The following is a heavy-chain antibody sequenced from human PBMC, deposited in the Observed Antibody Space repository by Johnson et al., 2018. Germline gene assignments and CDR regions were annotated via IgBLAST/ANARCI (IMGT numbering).Heavy chain of an antibody. D-gene: IGHD1-26*01. J-gene: IGHJ3*01. Sequence: QVQLVQSGGGVVQXGRSXRLXCVASGFSFDAYTLHWVRQAPGKGLEWLAVMSYDGSDKYYADSVKGRFTISRDNSKNTLFLQMNSLRTDDTAVYYCVRRRGAMWVLDVWGQGTMVTVAS. CDR2: MSYDGSDK. CDR3: VRRRGAMWVLDV. CDR1: GFSFDAYT. V-gene: IGHV3-30-3*01.